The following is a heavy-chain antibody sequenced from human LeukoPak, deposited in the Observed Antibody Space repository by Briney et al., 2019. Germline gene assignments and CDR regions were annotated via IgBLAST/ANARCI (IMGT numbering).Heavy chain of an antibody. Sequence: GGSLRLSCAASGFTFSSYEMNWVRQAPGKGLEWVSYISSSGSTIYYADSVKGRFTISRDNAKNSLYLQMNSLRAEDTAVYYCARGRVTTGPVSYVRYWGQGTLVTVSS. CDR3: ARGRVTTGPVSYVRY. CDR1: GFTFSSYE. CDR2: ISSSGSTI. D-gene: IGHD4-17*01. V-gene: IGHV3-48*03. J-gene: IGHJ4*02.